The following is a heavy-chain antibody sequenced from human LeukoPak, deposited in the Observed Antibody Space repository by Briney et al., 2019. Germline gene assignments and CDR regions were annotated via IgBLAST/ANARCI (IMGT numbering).Heavy chain of an antibody. D-gene: IGHD3-10*01. V-gene: IGHV4-39*07. CDR1: GGSISSSSYY. J-gene: IGHJ5*02. Sequence: SETLSLTCTVSGGSISSSSYYWGWIRQPPGKGLEWIGFIHDSGSTYYNPSLKSRVSISRDMSKNQLSLMLSSVTAADTAVYYCARGFGAGNYYYGWFDPRGQGTLVSVSS. CDR2: IHDSGST. CDR3: ARGFGAGNYYYGWFDP.